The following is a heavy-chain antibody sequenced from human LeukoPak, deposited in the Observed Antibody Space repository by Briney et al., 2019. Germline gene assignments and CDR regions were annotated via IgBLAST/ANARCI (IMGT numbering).Heavy chain of an antibody. J-gene: IGHJ4*02. CDR1: GGSISSSNW. CDR2: IYHSGST. CDR3: ARMGYGSGSYVAY. D-gene: IGHD3-10*01. Sequence: PSETLSLTCAVSGGSISSSNWWSWVRQPPGKGLEWIGEIYHSGSTNYNPSLKSRVTISVDTSKNQFSLKLSSVTAADTAVYYCARMGYGSGSYVAYWGQGTLVTVSS. V-gene: IGHV4-4*02.